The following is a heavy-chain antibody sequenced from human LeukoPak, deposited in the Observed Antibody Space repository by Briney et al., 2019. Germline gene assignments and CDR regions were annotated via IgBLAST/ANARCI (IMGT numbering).Heavy chain of an antibody. CDR1: GGSFSGYY. V-gene: IGHV4-34*01. CDR3: ARALLGYCSSTSCAQFDY. J-gene: IGHJ4*02. Sequence: PETLSLTCAVYGGSFSGYYWSWIRQPPGSGLEWVGEINHSGSNDYHPTLKSRVTISVDTSKNQFSLKLSSVTAADTAVYYCARALLGYCSSTSCAQFDYWGQRTLVTVSS. CDR2: INHSGSN. D-gene: IGHD2-2*01.